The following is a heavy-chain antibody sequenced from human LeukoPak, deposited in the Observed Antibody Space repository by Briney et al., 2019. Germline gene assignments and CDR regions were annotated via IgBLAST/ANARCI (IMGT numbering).Heavy chain of an antibody. CDR3: AKDPNGDYVGAFDM. J-gene: IGHJ3*02. V-gene: IGHV3-23*01. CDR1: GFTFSSYA. CDR2: TSGSGHNT. Sequence: GGSLRLSCAASGFTFSSYAITWIRQAPGKGLEWVSSTSGSGHNTYYADSVQGRFTISGDNSKNTLFLQMNSLRADDTAVYHCAKDPNGDYVGAFDMWGQGTMVTVSS. D-gene: IGHD4-17*01.